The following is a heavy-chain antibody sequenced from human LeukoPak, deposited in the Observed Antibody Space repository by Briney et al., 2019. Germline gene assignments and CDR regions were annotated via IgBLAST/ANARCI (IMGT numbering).Heavy chain of an antibody. CDR2: ISSSSSYT. Sequence: GGSLRLSCAASGFTFSDYYMSWIRQAPGKGLEWVSYISSSSSYTNYADSVKGRFTISRDNAKNSLYLQMNSLRAEDTALYYCARAYYGSGSYRSYYFDYWGQGTLVTVSS. D-gene: IGHD3-10*01. CDR3: ARAYYGSGSYRSYYFDY. J-gene: IGHJ4*02. CDR1: GFTFSDYY. V-gene: IGHV3-11*05.